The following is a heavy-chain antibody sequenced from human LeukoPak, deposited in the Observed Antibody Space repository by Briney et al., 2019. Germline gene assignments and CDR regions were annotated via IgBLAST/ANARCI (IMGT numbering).Heavy chain of an antibody. CDR2: IYPDDSET. D-gene: IGHD6-13*01. CDR1: GYDFTSYW. J-gene: IGHJ3*02. CDR3: ARRLAAANTDAFDI. V-gene: IGHV5-51*01. Sequence: GGALQSSFQGSGYDFTSYWIGWVRPGPGKGGGGRGIIYPDDSETNYSPSFQGQVTISADKSISTTYLQWSSLKASDTAMYYCARRLAAANTDAFDIWGQGTMVTISS.